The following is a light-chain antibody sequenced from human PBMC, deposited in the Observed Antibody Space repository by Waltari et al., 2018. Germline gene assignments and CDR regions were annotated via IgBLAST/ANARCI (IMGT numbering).Light chain of an antibody. V-gene: IGKV3-20*01. CDR3: QMYVRLPVT. J-gene: IGKJ1*01. CDR2: DAS. CDR1: QSVGRA. Sequence: EIVLTQSPGTLALSPGERATLSCRASQSVGRALAWYQQKPGQAPRLLIYDASSRATGIPDRFSGSVSGTDFSLTISRVEPEDFAVYYCQMYVRLPVTFGQGTKVEVK.